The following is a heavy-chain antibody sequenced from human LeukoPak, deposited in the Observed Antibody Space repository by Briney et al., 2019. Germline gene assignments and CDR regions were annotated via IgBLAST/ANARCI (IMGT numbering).Heavy chain of an antibody. Sequence: PGGSLRLSCAASGFTFSSYGMHWVRQAPGKGLEWVAFIRYDGSNKYYADSVKGRFTISRDNSKNTLYLQVNNLRAEDTAVYYCATHYYDSSGYYYDHAFDIWGQGTMVTVSS. J-gene: IGHJ3*02. CDR3: ATHYYDSSGYYYDHAFDI. CDR2: IRYDGSNK. V-gene: IGHV3-30*02. CDR1: GFTFSSYG. D-gene: IGHD3-22*01.